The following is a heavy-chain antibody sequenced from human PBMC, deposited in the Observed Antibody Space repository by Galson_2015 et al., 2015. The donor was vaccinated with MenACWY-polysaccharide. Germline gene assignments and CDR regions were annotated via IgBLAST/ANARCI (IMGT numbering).Heavy chain of an antibody. CDR1: GVTLSNYG. CDR2: ISDRVDST. Sequence: SLRLSCAGSGVTLSNYGLSWVRQAPGKGLEWVSVISDRVDSTHYAASAKGRFTVSRDHSRNTLYLQMNSLRGDDTAVYFCARGSNIWKYLDYWGQGALVTVSS. V-gene: IGHV3-23*01. J-gene: IGHJ4*02. CDR3: ARGSNIWKYLDY. D-gene: IGHD2/OR15-2a*01.